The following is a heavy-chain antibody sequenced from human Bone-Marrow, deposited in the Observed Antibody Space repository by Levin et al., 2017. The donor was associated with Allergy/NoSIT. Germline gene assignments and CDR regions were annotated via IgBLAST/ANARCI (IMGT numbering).Heavy chain of an antibody. D-gene: IGHD3-22*01. J-gene: IGHJ4*02. Sequence: GESLKISCAASGFTFSSYTMHWVRQAPGKGLECVAIILYDGSNKYYADSVKGRFTISRDNSNNTLYLHMNRLRVEDTAVYYCATTYYDSRGVGVPYWGQGILVTVSS. CDR1: GFTFSSYT. V-gene: IGHV3-30*04. CDR3: ATTYYDSRGVGVPY. CDR2: ILYDGSNK.